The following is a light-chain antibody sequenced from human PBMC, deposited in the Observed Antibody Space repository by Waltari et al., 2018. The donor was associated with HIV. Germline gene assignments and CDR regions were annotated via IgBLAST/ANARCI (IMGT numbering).Light chain of an antibody. J-gene: IGLJ3*02. CDR2: EVK. CDR3: CSYAGSDTLV. Sequence: HSALTQPASVSGSPGQSITISCTGTSSNVGTYNLVSWYQQHPGKAPKLLIYEVKRRTSGLSDRVSGSKSGNTASLTVSGLQAEDEAIYYCCSYAGSDTLVFGGGTSLTIL. V-gene: IGLV2-23*02. CDR1: SSNVGTYNL.